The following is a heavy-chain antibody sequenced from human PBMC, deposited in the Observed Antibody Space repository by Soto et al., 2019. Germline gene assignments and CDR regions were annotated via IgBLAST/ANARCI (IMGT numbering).Heavy chain of an antibody. D-gene: IGHD6-19*01. CDR3: ARESDSSGWYGPYAGNWFDP. J-gene: IGHJ5*02. CDR1: GGSISSGGYY. Sequence: PSETLSLTCTVSGGSISSGGYYWSWIRQHPGKGLEWIGYIYYSGSTYYNPSLKSRVTISVDTSKNQFSLKLRSDATAVYYCARESDSSGWYGPYAGNWFDPWGQGTLVTVSS. CDR2: IYYSGST. V-gene: IGHV4-31*03.